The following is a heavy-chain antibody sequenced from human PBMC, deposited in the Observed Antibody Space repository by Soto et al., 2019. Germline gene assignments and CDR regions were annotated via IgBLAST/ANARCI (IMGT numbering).Heavy chain of an antibody. D-gene: IGHD2-2*01. CDR1: GGTFSSYA. CDR3: ARVGCSSTSCYQYYHYYGMDV. V-gene: IGHV1-69*01. Sequence: QVQLVQSGAEVKKPGSSVKVSCKASGGTFSSYAISWVRQAPGQGLEWMGGIIPIFGTANYAQKFQGRVTITADESTSTAYMELSSLRSEDTAVYYCARVGCSSTSCYQYYHYYGMDVWGQGTTVTVSS. CDR2: IIPIFGTA. J-gene: IGHJ6*02.